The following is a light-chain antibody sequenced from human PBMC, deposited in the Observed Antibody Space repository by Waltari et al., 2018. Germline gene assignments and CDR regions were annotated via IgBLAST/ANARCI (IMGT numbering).Light chain of an antibody. CDR3: VLYMGSAWV. CDR2: KPN. Sequence: QTVVTQEPSFSVSPGGTVTLTCGLSSGSVSTTFYPTWYQQTPGQAPRTLLSKPNLRPSRAPDRFSGSILGNKAALTITGAQADDECEYYCVLYMGSAWVFGGGTKLTVL. J-gene: IGLJ3*02. V-gene: IGLV8-61*01. CDR1: SGSVSTTFY.